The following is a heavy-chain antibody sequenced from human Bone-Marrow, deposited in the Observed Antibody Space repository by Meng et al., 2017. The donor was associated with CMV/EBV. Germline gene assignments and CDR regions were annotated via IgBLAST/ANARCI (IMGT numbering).Heavy chain of an antibody. CDR1: GFTFSSYS. V-gene: IGHV3-48*04. CDR2: ISSSSSTI. Sequence: GESLKISCAASGFTFSSYSMNWVRQAPGKGLEWVSYISSSSSTIYYADSVKGRFTISRDNAKNSLYLQMNSLRAEDTAVYYCAREYYDFWSGYCLKRDDYWGQGTLVTVSS. CDR3: AREYYDFWSGYCLKRDDY. D-gene: IGHD3-3*01. J-gene: IGHJ4*02.